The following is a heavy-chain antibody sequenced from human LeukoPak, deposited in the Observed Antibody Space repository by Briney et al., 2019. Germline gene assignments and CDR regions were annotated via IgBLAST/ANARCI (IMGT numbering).Heavy chain of an antibody. CDR1: GYTFTGYY. J-gene: IGHJ4*02. V-gene: IGHV1-2*02. CDR3: ARDESSGWYYFDY. D-gene: IGHD6-19*01. CDR2: MNPNSGGT. Sequence: ASVKVSCKASGYTFTGYYMHWVRQAPGQGLEWMGWMNPNSGGTNYAQKFQGRVTMTRDTSISTAYMELSRLRSDDTAVYYCARDESSGWYYFDYWGQGTLVTVSS.